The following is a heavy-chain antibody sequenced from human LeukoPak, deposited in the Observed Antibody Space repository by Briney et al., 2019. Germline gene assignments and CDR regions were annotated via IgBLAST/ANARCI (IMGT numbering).Heavy chain of an antibody. D-gene: IGHD3-22*01. V-gene: IGHV1-69*05. J-gene: IGHJ4*02. CDR3: ARDDDYYDSSSYNY. Sequence: SVKVSCKASGGTFSSYAISWVRQAPGQGLEWMGGIIPIFGTANYAQKFQGRVTMTTDTSTSTAYMELRSLRSDDTAVYYCARDDDYYDSSSYNYWGQGTLVTVSS. CDR1: GGTFSSYA. CDR2: IIPIFGTA.